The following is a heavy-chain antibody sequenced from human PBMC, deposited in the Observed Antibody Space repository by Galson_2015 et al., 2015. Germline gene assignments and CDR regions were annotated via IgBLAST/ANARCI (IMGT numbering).Heavy chain of an antibody. Sequence: SLRLSCAASGFTFNTYAMTWVRQAPGEGLEWVSTISVSGATTYYADSAKGRFTISRDNSKNTLYLQMNSLRAEDTAVYYCARGAGGIAATTKRYFDYWGQGTLVTVSS. J-gene: IGHJ4*02. CDR1: GFTFNTYA. CDR2: ISVSGATT. D-gene: IGHD6-13*01. V-gene: IGHV3-23*01. CDR3: ARGAGGIAATTKRYFDY.